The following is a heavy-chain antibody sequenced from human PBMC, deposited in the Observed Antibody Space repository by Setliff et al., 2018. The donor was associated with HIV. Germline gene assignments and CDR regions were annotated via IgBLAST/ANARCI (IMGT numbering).Heavy chain of an antibody. Sequence: GSLRLSCTASGFTFGDYALTWVRQAPGKGLEWVGFVRSKPNGGTTDYAASVKGRFTISRDDAKTIAYLHMNSLTTDDTAVYFCTRDRRGSSSWSGYNGGFDYWGQGTLVTVSS. V-gene: IGHV3-49*04. CDR3: TRDRRGSSSWSGYNGGFDY. J-gene: IGHJ4*02. CDR2: VRSKPNGGTT. D-gene: IGHD3-3*01. CDR1: GFTFGDYA.